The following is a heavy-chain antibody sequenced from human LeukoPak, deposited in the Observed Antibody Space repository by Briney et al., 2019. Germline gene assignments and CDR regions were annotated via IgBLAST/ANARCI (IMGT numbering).Heavy chain of an antibody. CDR2: ISYDGSNK. Sequence: GGSLRLSCAASGFTFSSYAMHWVRQAPGKWLEWVALISYDGSNKYYADSVKGRFTISRDNSKNTLYLQMNSLRAEDTAVYYCARFYANEWELPHWGQGTLVTVSS. V-gene: IGHV3-30*04. D-gene: IGHD1-26*01. J-gene: IGHJ4*02. CDR1: GFTFSSYA. CDR3: ARFYANEWELPH.